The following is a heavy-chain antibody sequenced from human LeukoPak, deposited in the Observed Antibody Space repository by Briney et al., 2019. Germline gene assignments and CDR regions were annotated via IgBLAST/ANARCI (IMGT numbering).Heavy chain of an antibody. V-gene: IGHV4-34*01. CDR1: GGSLSGYY. J-gene: IGHJ4*02. D-gene: IGHD2-2*01. CDR3: ARGRTIPAATWFSD. CDR2: INHSGST. Sequence: SETLSLTCAVYGGSLSGYYWSWIRQPPGKGLEWIGEINHSGSTNYNPSLKSRVTISVDTSKNQFSLKLSSVTAADTAVYYCARGRTIPAATWFSDWGQGTLVTVSS.